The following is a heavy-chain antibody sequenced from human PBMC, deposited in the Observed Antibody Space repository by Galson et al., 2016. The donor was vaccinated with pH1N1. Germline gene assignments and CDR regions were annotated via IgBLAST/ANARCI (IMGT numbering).Heavy chain of an antibody. CDR2: IKSKTEGATR. V-gene: IGHV3-15*01. J-gene: IGHJ4*02. D-gene: IGHD3-10*01. Sequence: SLRLSCAASGFTFKDAWMSWVRQAPGKGLEWDGRIKSKTEGATRDFAAPVRGRFAISRDDSKSTVFLQMDSLRTEDTAVYYCAAGSGRSDFDYWGQGIQVTVSS. CDR1: GFTFKDAW. CDR3: AAGSGRSDFDY.